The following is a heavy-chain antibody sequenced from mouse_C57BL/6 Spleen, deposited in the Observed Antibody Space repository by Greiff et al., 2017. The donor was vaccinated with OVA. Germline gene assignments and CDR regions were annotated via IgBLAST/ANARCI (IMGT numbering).Heavy chain of an antibody. V-gene: IGHV1-61*01. Sequence: VQLQQPGAELVRPGSSVKLSCKASGYTFTSYWMDWVKQRPGQGLEWIGNIYPSDSETHYNQKFKDKATLTVDKSSSTAYMQLSSLTSEDSAVYYCARDSNYVRFAYWGQGTLVTVSA. CDR1: GYTFTSYW. CDR2: IYPSDSET. J-gene: IGHJ3*01. CDR3: ARDSNYVRFAY. D-gene: IGHD2-5*01.